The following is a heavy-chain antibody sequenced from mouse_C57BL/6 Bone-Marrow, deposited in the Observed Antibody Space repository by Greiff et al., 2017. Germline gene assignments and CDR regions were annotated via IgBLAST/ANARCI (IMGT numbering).Heavy chain of an antibody. CDR2: IYPGDGDT. CDR3: ARGGNPRCRYFDV. CDR1: GYAFSSSW. D-gene: IGHD2-1*01. V-gene: IGHV1-82*01. Sequence: QVQLQQSGPELVKPGASVKISCKASGYAFSSSWMNWVKQRPGKGLEWIGRIYPGDGDTNYNGKFKGKATLTADKSSSTAYMQRSSLTSEDSAVYFCARGGNPRCRYFDVWGTGTTVTVSS. J-gene: IGHJ1*03.